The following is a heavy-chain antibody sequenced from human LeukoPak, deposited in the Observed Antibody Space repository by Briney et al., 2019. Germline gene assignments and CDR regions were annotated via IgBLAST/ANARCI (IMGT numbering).Heavy chain of an antibody. D-gene: IGHD3-10*01. V-gene: IGHV3-9*01. J-gene: IGHJ4*02. CDR2: ISWNSVSV. CDR1: GFTFGDYA. Sequence: PGGSLRLSCAVSGFTFGDYAMHWVRQGPGKGLEWVSGISWNSVSVDYADSVKGRFTISRDNAKNSLFLQMNSLRAEDTALYYCAKGPWFGELLAYFDYWGQGALVTVSS. CDR3: AKGPWFGELLAYFDY.